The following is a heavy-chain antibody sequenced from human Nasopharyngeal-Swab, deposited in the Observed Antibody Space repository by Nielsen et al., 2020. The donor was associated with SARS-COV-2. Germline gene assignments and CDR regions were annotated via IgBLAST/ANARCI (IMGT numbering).Heavy chain of an antibody. V-gene: IGHV4-59*01. CDR3: ARDAYSSRGLYYYGLDV. D-gene: IGHD6-13*01. J-gene: IGHJ6*02. Sequence: GSLRLSCTVSGGSISSYCWSWIRQPPGKGLEWIGYIFYSGSTNYNPSLKSRVTISVDTSKNQFSLKLSSVTAADTAVYYCARDAYSSRGLYYYGLDVWGQGTTVTVSS. CDR2: IFYSGST. CDR1: GGSISSYC.